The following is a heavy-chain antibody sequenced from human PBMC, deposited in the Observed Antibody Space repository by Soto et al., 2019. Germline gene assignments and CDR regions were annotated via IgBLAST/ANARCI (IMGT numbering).Heavy chain of an antibody. D-gene: IGHD3-10*01. CDR2: IYWDDDK. CDR1: GFSLSTSGVG. V-gene: IGHV2-5*02. J-gene: IGHJ5*02. CDR3: AHRNYYCSGSYYTQYSWFDP. Sequence: QITLKESGPTLVKPTQTLTLTCTFSGFSLSTSGVGVGWIRQPPGTALEWLALIYWDDDKRYSPSLKSRLTITKDTSKNQVVLTMTNMDPVDTATYYCAHRNYYCSGSYYTQYSWFDPWGQGTLVTVSS.